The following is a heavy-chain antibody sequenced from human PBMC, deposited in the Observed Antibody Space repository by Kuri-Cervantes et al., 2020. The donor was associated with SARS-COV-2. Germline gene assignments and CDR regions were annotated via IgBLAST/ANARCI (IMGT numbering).Heavy chain of an antibody. CDR2: IYYSGGT. V-gene: IGHV4-59*08. CDR1: GGSISSYY. CDR3: ATLPLSITIFGEVIGWFDP. J-gene: IGHJ5*02. D-gene: IGHD3-3*01. Sequence: GSLRLSCTVSGGSISSYYWSWIRQPPGKGLEWIGYIYYSGGTNYNPSLKSRVTISVDTSKNQFSLKLNSVTAADTAVYYCATLPLSITIFGEVIGWFDPWGQGTLVTVSS.